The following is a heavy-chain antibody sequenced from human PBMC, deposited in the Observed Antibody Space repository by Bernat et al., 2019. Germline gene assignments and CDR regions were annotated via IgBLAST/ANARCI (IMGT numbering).Heavy chain of an antibody. CDR1: GYTFPSYY. CDR2: INPSGGST. V-gene: IGHV1-46*01. CDR3: ARSPRGQYGMDV. Sequence: QVQLVQSGAEVKKPGASVKVSCKASGYTFPSYYMHWVRQAPGQGLEWMGIINPSGGSTSYAQKFQGRVTMTRDTTTSTVYMELSSLRSEDTAVYYCARSPRGQYGMDVWGQGTTVTVSS. J-gene: IGHJ6*02.